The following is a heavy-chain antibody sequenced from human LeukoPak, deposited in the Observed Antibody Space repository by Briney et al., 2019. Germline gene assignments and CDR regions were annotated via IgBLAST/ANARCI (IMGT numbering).Heavy chain of an antibody. D-gene: IGHD2-21*01. Sequence: PSETLSLTCAVYGGSFSGYYWSWIRQPPGKGLEWIGEINHSGSTNYNPSLKSRVTISVDTSKNQFSLKLSSVTAADTAVYYCARGLFSTWAYYFDYWGQGTLVTVSS. CDR2: INHSGST. J-gene: IGHJ4*02. V-gene: IGHV4-34*01. CDR3: ARGLFSTWAYYFDY. CDR1: GGSFSGYY.